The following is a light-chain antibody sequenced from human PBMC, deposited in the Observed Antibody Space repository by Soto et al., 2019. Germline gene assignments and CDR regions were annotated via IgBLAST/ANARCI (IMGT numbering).Light chain of an antibody. CDR1: SSDVGSYDL. Sequence: QSVLTQPASVSGSPGQSITVSCTGTSSDVGSYDLVSWYQQHPGQAPKVMIYGVTKRPSGVSNRFSGNRSGNTAYLTISGLQAADEAEYYCCSYAGDNSWVFGGGKQLSVL. J-gene: IGLJ3*02. CDR2: GVT. CDR3: CSYAGDNSWV. V-gene: IGLV2-23*02.